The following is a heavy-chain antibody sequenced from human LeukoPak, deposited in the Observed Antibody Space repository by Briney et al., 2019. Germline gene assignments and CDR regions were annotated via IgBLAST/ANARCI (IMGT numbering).Heavy chain of an antibody. J-gene: IGHJ4*02. Sequence: SQTLSLTCAISGDSVSSNRAAWNWIRQSPSRGLEWLGRTYYRSKWYNDYAVSVKSRISINPDTSKNQFSLQLNSVTPEGTAVYYCARELETGTTFSYFDYWGQGTLVTVSS. CDR2: TYYRSKWYN. CDR1: GDSVSSNRAA. V-gene: IGHV6-1*01. D-gene: IGHD1-7*01. CDR3: ARELETGTTFSYFDY.